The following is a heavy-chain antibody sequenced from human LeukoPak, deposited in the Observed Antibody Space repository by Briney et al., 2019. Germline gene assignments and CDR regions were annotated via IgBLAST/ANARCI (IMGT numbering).Heavy chain of an antibody. J-gene: IGHJ4*02. V-gene: IGHV3-7*03. CDR3: VRDDRGIAVGSRDH. D-gene: IGHD6-19*01. CDR1: GFSFSNHW. CDR2: INPDGTEK. Sequence: GGSLRLSCAASGFSFSNHWMIWVRQAPGKGLEWVATINPDGTEKRYVGSVKGRFTISRDNGKNSLYLQMSSLRAEDTAVYYCVRDDRGIAVGSRDHGAQGTLVTVSS.